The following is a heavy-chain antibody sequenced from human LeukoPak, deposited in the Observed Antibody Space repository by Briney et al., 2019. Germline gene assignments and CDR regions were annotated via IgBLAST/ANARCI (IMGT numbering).Heavy chain of an antibody. CDR1: GFTFNSYN. V-gene: IGHV3-48*01. J-gene: IGHJ4*02. Sequence: GGSLRLSCGASGFTFNSYNMNWVRQAPGKGLEWVSYISSSSSIIYYTDSVKGRFTISRDNAKNSLYLQMNSLRAEDTAMYFCAGDDSSGYFFDFRGQGTLVTVSS. CDR3: AGDDSSGYFFDF. CDR2: ISSSSSII. D-gene: IGHD3-22*01.